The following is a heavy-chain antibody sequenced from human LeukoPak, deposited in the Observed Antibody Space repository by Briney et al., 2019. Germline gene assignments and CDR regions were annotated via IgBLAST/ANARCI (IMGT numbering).Heavy chain of an antibody. J-gene: IGHJ4*01. CDR3: ARGSHRGYCTTSNCYTVDY. V-gene: IGHV1-8*01. CDR1: RYTFTSYD. CDR2: MNTDIGNT. Sequence: VASVKVSCKASRYTFTSYDINWVRQAPGQGLEWMGWMNTDIGNTGYAQKFQGRVSMTRNTSISTAYMELGGLTSDDTAVYFCARGSHRGYCTTSNCYTVDYWGQGTLVSVSS. D-gene: IGHD2-2*02.